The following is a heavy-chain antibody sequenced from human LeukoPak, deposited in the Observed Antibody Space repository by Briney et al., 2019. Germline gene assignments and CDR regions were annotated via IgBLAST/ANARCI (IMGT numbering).Heavy chain of an antibody. J-gene: IGHJ4*02. Sequence: SETLSLTCAVYGASYNAYYWSWIRQPPGKGLEWIGDIDRRGTATYNPSLKSRLSISADASKNQFSLKLNSVTDADTAVYYCAVGITILGVAASFDSWGQGNLVIVSS. D-gene: IGHD3-3*01. CDR1: GASYNAYY. V-gene: IGHV4-34*01. CDR3: AVGITILGVAASFDS. CDR2: IDRRGTA.